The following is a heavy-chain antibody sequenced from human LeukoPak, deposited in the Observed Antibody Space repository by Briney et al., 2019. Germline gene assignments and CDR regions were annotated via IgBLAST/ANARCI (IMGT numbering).Heavy chain of an antibody. CDR2: IWSDGSNK. D-gene: IGHD6-13*01. V-gene: IGHV3-33*01. CDR1: GFTFSSYG. CDR3: ARGAYAAAAGFDY. J-gene: IGHJ4*02. Sequence: PGGSLRLSCAASGFTFSSYGMHWVRQAPGKGLEWVAIIWSDGSNKYYADSVKGRFTISRDNSKNTMYLQMNSLRVEDTAVYYCARGAYAAAAGFDYWGQGTLVSVSS.